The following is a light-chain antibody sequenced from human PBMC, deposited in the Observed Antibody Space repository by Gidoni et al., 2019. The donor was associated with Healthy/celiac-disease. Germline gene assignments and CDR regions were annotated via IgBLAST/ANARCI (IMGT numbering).Light chain of an antibody. V-gene: IGLV1-44*01. J-gene: IGLJ1*01. CDR3: AAWDDSLNGPHYV. CDR2: SNN. Sequence: VLTQPPSASGTPGQRVTISCSGRSSNIGRNTVNWYQQLPGTAPTLLIYSNNQRPSGVPDRFSGSKSGTSASLAISGLQSEDEADYYCAAWDDSLNGPHYVFGTGTKVTVL. CDR1: SSNIGRNT.